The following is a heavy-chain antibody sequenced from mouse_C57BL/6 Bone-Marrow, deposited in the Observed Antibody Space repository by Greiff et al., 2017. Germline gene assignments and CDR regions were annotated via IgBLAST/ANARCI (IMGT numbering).Heavy chain of an antibody. J-gene: IGHJ4*01. V-gene: IGHV1-9*01. CDR2: ILPGSGCT. Sequence: VQLQQSGAELMKPGASVKLSCKATGYTFTGYWIEWVKQRPGHGLEWIGEILPGSGCTNYNEKFKGKATFTADTSSNTAYMQLSSLTTEDSAIYCCASSRAYVGAMDYWGQGTSVTVSA. CDR3: ASSRAYVGAMDY. CDR1: GYTFTGYW. D-gene: IGHD1-1*01.